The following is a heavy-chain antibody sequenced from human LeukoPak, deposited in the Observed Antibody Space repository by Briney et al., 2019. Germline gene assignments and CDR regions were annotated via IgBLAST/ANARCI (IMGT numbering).Heavy chain of an antibody. Sequence: GGSLRLSCATSGCIFSSYWMSWVRQAPGKGLKWVANIKQEGSEKNYVDSVRGRFTISRDNAKNSLYLQMNSLRAEDTAVYYCARVRGDYYLDYWGQGTLVTVSS. V-gene: IGHV3-7*01. CDR3: ARVRGDYYLDY. J-gene: IGHJ4*02. CDR1: GCIFSSYW. CDR2: IKQEGSEK. D-gene: IGHD3-10*01.